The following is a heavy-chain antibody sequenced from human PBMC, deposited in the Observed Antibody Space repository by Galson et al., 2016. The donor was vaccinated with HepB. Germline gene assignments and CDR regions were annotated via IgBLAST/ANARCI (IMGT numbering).Heavy chain of an antibody. CDR3: VRDPQYQLTNYYYYGMDV. CDR2: IWYDGSDK. V-gene: IGHV3-33*01. D-gene: IGHD2-2*01. Sequence: SLRLSCAASGFTFSSYGMHWVRQAPGKGLEWVAIIWYDGSDKYYADSVKGRFTISRDNSKNTLYLQMNSLRAEDTAVYYCVRDPQYQLTNYYYYGMDVWGQGTMVTVSS. CDR1: GFTFSSYG. J-gene: IGHJ6*02.